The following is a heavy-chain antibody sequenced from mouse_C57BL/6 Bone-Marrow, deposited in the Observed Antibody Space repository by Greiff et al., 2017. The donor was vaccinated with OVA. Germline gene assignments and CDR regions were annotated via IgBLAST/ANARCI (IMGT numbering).Heavy chain of an antibody. D-gene: IGHD2-3*01. CDR3: ARPGDGYYGYYAMDY. V-gene: IGHV1-19*01. Sequence: VQLQQSGPVLVKPGASVKMSCKASGYTFTDYYMNWVKQSHGKSLEWIGVINPYNGGTSYNQKFKGKATLTVDKSSSTAYMELNSLTSEDSAVYYCARPGDGYYGYYAMDYWGQGTSVTVSS. J-gene: IGHJ4*01. CDR1: GYTFTDYY. CDR2: INPYNGGT.